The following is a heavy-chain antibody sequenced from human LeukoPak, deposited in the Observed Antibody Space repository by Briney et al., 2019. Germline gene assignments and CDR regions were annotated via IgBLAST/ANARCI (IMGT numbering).Heavy chain of an antibody. CDR3: AKGAINLYYGSALDY. D-gene: IGHD3-10*01. CDR2: ISYDGSSK. Sequence: GGSLGLSCAASGFTFSSYGMHWVRQPPGKGLEWVAVISYDGSSKYYADSLKGRFTISRDISKNTLYLQMNSLSAEDTAVYYCAKGAINLYYGSALDYWGQGTLVIVSS. V-gene: IGHV3-30*18. CDR1: GFTFSSYG. J-gene: IGHJ4*02.